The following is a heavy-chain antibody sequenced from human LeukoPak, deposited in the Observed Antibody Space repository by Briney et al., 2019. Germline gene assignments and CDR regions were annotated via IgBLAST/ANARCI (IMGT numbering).Heavy chain of an antibody. V-gene: IGHV1-69*13. J-gene: IGHJ6*02. Sequence: SVKISCKASGGTFSSYAISWVRQAPGQGLEWMGGIIPIFGTATYAQKFQGRVTITADESTSTAYMELSSLRSEDTAVYYCARAEAYYDFWSGYPTHYYYYYGMDVWGQGTTVTVSS. CDR1: GGTFSSYA. CDR2: IIPIFGTA. CDR3: ARAEAYYDFWSGYPTHYYYYYGMDV. D-gene: IGHD3-3*01.